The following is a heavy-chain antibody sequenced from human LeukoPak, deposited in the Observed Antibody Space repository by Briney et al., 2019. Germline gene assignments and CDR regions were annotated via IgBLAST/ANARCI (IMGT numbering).Heavy chain of an antibody. V-gene: IGHV1-69*13. CDR2: IIPIFGTA. CDR3: ARDRIAAAGSSFDY. Sequence: SVKVSCKASGGTFSSYAISWVRQAPGQGLEWMGGIIPIFGTANYAQKFQGRVTITADESTSTAYMELSSLRSEDPAVYYCARDRIAAAGSSFDYWGQGTLFTVSS. J-gene: IGHJ4*02. CDR1: GGTFSSYA. D-gene: IGHD6-13*01.